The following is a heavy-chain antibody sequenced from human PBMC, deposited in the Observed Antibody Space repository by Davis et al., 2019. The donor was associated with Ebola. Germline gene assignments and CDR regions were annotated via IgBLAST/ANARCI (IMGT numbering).Heavy chain of an antibody. D-gene: IGHD6-19*01. J-gene: IGHJ4*02. CDR3: ARPDSSGWPYFHY. Sequence: ASVKVSCKASGYPFTGYYLHWVRQAPGQGLEWVGWIHPNTGGTNYAQKFQGRVTMTRDTSINTAYMQLTRLTSDDTAVYYCARPDSSGWPYFHYWGQGTLVTVSS. CDR1: GYPFTGYY. V-gene: IGHV1-2*02. CDR2: IHPNTGGT.